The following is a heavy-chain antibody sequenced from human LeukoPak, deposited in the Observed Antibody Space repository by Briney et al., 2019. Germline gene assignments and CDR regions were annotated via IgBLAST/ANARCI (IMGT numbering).Heavy chain of an antibody. V-gene: IGHV4-39*07. Sequence: PSETLSLTCTVSGGSISSSSYYWGWIRQPPGKGLEWIGSIYYSGSTYYNPSLKSRVTISVDTSKNQFSLKLSSVTAADTAVYYCARGSERRGYSYASSGTPLDYWGQGTLVTVSS. D-gene: IGHD5-18*01. CDR2: IYYSGST. CDR3: ARGSERRGYSYASSGTPLDY. J-gene: IGHJ4*02. CDR1: GGSISSSSYY.